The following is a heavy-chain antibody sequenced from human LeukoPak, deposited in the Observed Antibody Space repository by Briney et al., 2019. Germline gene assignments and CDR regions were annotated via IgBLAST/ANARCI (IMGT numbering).Heavy chain of an antibody. CDR3: ARDRLEAVTDDDYFDY. Sequence: AGRSLRLSCAASGFTFSNHGMHWVRQAPGKGSEWVALIWYDGSNKYYGDSVKGRFTISRDNSKNTVYLQMNSLRAEDTGVYYCARDRLEAVTDDDYFDYWGQGTLVTVSS. CDR2: IWYDGSNK. J-gene: IGHJ4*02. D-gene: IGHD2-21*02. CDR1: GFTFSNHG. V-gene: IGHV3-33*01.